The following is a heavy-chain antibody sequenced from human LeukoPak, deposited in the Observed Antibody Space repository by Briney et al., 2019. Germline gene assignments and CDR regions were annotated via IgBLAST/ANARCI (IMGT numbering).Heavy chain of an antibody. J-gene: IGHJ4*02. CDR1: GYTFTGYY. CDR3: ARDFPRYCSGGSCYSFGY. CDR2: INPNSGGT. D-gene: IGHD2-15*01. Sequence: ASVKVSCKASGYTFTGYYMHWVRLAPGQGLEWMGWINPNSGGTNYAQKFQGRVTMTRDTSISTAYMELSRLRSDDTAVYYCARDFPRYCSGGSCYSFGYWGQGTLVTVSS. V-gene: IGHV1-2*02.